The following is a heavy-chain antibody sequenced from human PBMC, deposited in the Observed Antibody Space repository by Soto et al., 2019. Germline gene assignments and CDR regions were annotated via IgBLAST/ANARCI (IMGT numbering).Heavy chain of an antibody. CDR1: GYTFTSYA. CDR3: AREGWASSIAARHFYYYYMDV. J-gene: IGHJ6*03. D-gene: IGHD6-6*01. Sequence: ASVKVSCKASGYTFTSYAMHWVRQAPGQRLEWMGWINAGNGNTKYSQKFQGRVTITRDTSASTAYMELSSLRSEDTAVYYCAREGWASSIAARHFYYYYMDVWGKGITVTVSS. CDR2: INAGNGNT. V-gene: IGHV1-3*01.